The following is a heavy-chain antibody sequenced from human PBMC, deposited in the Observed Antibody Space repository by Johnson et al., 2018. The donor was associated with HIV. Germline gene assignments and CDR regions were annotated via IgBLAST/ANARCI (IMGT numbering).Heavy chain of an antibody. CDR3: AKVPSPYSSSPDAFDI. CDR1: GFTFSSYG. D-gene: IGHD6-13*01. Sequence: HVQLVESGGGVVQPGRSLRLSCAASGFTFSSYGMHWVRQAPGKGLEWVAVISYDGSNKYYADSVKGRFTISRDNSKNTLYLQMNSLRAEDTAVYYCAKVPSPYSSSPDAFDIWGQGTMVTVSS. CDR2: ISYDGSNK. V-gene: IGHV3-30*18. J-gene: IGHJ3*02.